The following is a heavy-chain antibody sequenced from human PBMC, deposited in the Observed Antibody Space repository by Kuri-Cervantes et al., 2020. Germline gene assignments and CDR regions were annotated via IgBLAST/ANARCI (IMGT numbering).Heavy chain of an antibody. J-gene: IGHJ3*02. V-gene: IGHV3-30*07. CDR1: GFTFSSYA. Sequence: GGSLRLSCAASGFTFSSYAMHWVRQAPGKGLEWVAVISYDGSNKYYADSVKGRFTISRENAKNSLYLQMNSLRAGDTAVYYCARGIAVATDAFDIWGQGTMVTVSS. D-gene: IGHD6-19*01. CDR3: ARGIAVATDAFDI. CDR2: ISYDGSNK.